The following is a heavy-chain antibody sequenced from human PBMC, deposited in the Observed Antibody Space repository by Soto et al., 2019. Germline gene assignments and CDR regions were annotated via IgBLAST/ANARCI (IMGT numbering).Heavy chain of an antibody. CDR1: GFSLRSYY. Sequence: GGSLRLSCAASGFSLRSYYMNWVRQAPGRGLEWVSSISPSSSFLSYADSVKGRFTISRDNVKNSVSLQMNSLRAEDTAVYYCARVGPDYGSGSPYYSDYWGQGTLVTVYS. D-gene: IGHD3-10*01. V-gene: IGHV3-21*06. CDR3: ARVGPDYGSGSPYYSDY. CDR2: ISPSSSFL. J-gene: IGHJ4*02.